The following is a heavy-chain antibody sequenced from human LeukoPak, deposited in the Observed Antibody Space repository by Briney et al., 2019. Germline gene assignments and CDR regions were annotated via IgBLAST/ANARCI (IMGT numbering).Heavy chain of an antibody. CDR1: GGSISSNSYY. D-gene: IGHD4-11*01. J-gene: IGHJ3*01. CDR3: AGDYGNYEGTSDV. V-gene: IGHV4-61*01. CDR2: IHYSGST. Sequence: PSETLSLTCTVSGGSISSNSYYWGWIRQPPGKGLEWIGYIHYSGSTNYNPSLKSRVSISIDTSKNQLSLNLHSVTAADTAVYYCAGDYGNYEGTSDVWGQGTLVTVSS.